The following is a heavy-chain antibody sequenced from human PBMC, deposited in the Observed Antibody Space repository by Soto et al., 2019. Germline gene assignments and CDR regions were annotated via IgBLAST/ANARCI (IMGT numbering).Heavy chain of an antibody. CDR1: GDSMSSYY. J-gene: IGHJ4*02. D-gene: IGHD4-4*01. CDR2: IYYSGST. Sequence: SESLSLTCTVSGDSMSSYYWSWIRQPPGKGLEWIGYIYYSGSTTYNPSLRSRVTMSVDTSKNQFSLRLSSVTAADTAVYYCARAKSNYQTFDHWGQGSQVTVSS. CDR3: ARAKSNYQTFDH. V-gene: IGHV4-59*01.